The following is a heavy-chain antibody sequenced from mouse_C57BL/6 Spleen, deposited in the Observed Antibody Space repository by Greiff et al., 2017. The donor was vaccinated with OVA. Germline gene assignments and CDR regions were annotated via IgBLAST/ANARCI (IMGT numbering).Heavy chain of an antibody. Sequence: EVKVVESGGGLVQPGGSLKLSCAASGFTFSDYYMYWVRQTPEKRLEWVAYISNGGGSTYYPDTVTGRFTISRDKAKNTLYLQMSRLKSEDTAMYYCASLDYWGQGTTLTVSS. CDR2: ISNGGGST. CDR3: ASLDY. J-gene: IGHJ2*01. V-gene: IGHV5-12*01. CDR1: GFTFSDYY.